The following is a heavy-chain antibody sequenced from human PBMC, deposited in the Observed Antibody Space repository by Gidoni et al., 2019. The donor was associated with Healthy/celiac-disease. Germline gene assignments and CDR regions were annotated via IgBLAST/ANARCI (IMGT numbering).Heavy chain of an antibody. CDR3: AREGVGYDFWSGIDY. J-gene: IGHJ4*02. D-gene: IGHD3-3*01. V-gene: IGHV4-39*02. CDR2: ST. Sequence: STYYNPSLKSRVTISVDTSKNQFSLKLSSVTAADTAVYYCAREGVGYDFWSGIDYWGQGTLVTVSS.